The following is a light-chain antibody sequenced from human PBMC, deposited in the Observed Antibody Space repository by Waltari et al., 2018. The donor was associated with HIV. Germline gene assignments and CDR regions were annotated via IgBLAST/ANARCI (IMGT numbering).Light chain of an antibody. J-gene: IGLJ2*01. V-gene: IGLV2-8*01. CDR1: SSDIGLYNF. CDR3: FSYAGNNYLL. CDR2: EVR. Sequence: QSALTQPPSASGSPGQSVTISCAGTSSDIGLYNFVSWYQHHPGKAPKLMSSEVRRRPSGVPDRFSGSKSGNTASLTVSGLQAEDEAAYYCFSYAGNNYLLFGGGTKLTVL.